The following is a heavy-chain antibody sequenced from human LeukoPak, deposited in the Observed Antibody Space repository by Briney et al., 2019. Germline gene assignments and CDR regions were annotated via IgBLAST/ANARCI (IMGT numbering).Heavy chain of an antibody. D-gene: IGHD5-24*01. CDR3: AKTRDGYNYGDY. CDR2: ISGSGGST. CDR1: GFTFSSYA. J-gene: IGHJ4*02. Sequence: GGSLRLSCAASGFTFSSYAMSWVRQAPGKGLGWVSAISGSGGSTYYADSVKGRFTISRDNSKNTLYLQMNSLRAEDTAVYYCAKTRDGYNYGDYWGQGTLVTVSS. V-gene: IGHV3-23*01.